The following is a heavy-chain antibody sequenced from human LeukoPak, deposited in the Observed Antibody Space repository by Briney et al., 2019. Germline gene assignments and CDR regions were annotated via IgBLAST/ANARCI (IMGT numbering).Heavy chain of an antibody. CDR1: GYTFTGYY. D-gene: IGHD2-2*01. J-gene: IGHJ4*02. Sequence: ASVKVSCKASGYTFTGYYMHWVRQAPGQGLEWMGWINPNSGGTNYAQKFQGRVTMTRDTSISTAYMELSRLRSDDTAVYYCARVVVFTRDIVVVPAAILHYWGQGTLVTVSS. CDR2: INPNSGGT. CDR3: ARVVVFTRDIVVVPAAILHY. V-gene: IGHV1-2*02.